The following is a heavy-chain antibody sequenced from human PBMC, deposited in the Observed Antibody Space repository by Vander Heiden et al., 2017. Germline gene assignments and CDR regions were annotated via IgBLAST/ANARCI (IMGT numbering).Heavy chain of an antibody. V-gene: IGHV3-33*08. CDR3: ARSTDLAQYNFDS. CDR1: GFSFSGYG. Sequence: VQLVASGGGAAHPGRSLRLSCAAFGFSFSGYGMHWVRQAPGKGLGWVALIVADGSTRYYGDSVKGRFTISRENSKNTLYLHMSSLRVEDAAVYYCARSTDLAQYNFDSWGQGTLVTVSS. J-gene: IGHJ4*02. D-gene: IGHD6-6*01. CDR2: IVADGSTR.